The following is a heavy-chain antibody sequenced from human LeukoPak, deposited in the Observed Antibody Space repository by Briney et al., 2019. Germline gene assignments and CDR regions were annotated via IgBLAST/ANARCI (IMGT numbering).Heavy chain of an antibody. CDR3: GSYNWKGFDY. D-gene: IGHD1-20*01. V-gene: IGHV4-59*08. Sequence: SETLSLTYTASGVSISSYYWRWIRPPPGKGLEWIGYIYYSGSTNYDPSLQSRVTISVDTSTNQSSLQLSSLTAPDTAVYYCGSYNWKGFDYWGQGTLVTVSS. CDR2: IYYSGST. J-gene: IGHJ4*02. CDR1: GVSISSYY.